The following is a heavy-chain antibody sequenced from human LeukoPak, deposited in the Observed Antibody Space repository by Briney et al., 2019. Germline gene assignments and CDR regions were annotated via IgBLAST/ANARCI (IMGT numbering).Heavy chain of an antibody. Sequence: TGGSLRLSCAASGFTFSDYYMSWIRQAPGKGLEWVSYISFSGSTIYYADSVKGRFTISRDNAKNSLYLQMNSLRAEDTAVYYCARDGEYRSSSGWFDPWGQGTLVTVSS. CDR2: ISFSGSTI. CDR1: GFTFSDYY. D-gene: IGHD6-6*01. J-gene: IGHJ5*02. CDR3: ARDGEYRSSSGWFDP. V-gene: IGHV3-11*04.